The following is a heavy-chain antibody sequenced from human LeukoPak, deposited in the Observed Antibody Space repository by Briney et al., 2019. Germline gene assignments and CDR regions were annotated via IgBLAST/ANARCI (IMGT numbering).Heavy chain of an antibody. D-gene: IGHD3-10*01. CDR1: GGSISSGIYY. CDR3: ARRLGGSGSYYY. J-gene: IGHJ4*02. V-gene: IGHV4-39*01. Sequence: SETLSLTCSVSGGSISSGIYYWGWIRQPPGKGLEWIGSIYYSGSTYYNPSLKSRVTISVDTSKNQFSLKLRSVTAADTAVYYCARRLGGSGSYYYWGQGTLVTVSS. CDR2: IYYSGST.